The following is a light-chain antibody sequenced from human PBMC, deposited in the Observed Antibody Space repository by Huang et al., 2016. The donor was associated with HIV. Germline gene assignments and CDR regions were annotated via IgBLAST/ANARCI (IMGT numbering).Light chain of an antibody. J-gene: IGKJ5*01. Sequence: DIVMTQSPDSLAVSLGERATVNCKSRQSVLYSSTNKNHLGWYLQKPGQPTKLLMYWAYTREAGGPARFSGSGAGTDFTITISSLQAEDVAVYYCHKYFSPPPTVGQGTRLEIK. V-gene: IGKV4-1*01. CDR2: WAY. CDR3: HKYFSPPPT. CDR1: QSVLYSSTNKNH.